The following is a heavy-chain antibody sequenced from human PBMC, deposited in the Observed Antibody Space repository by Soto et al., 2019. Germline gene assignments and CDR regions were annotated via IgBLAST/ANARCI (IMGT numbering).Heavy chain of an antibody. D-gene: IGHD3-16*02. CDR3: ARTVRIYDYVWGSYRSNSDFDY. CDR2: IDWDDDK. V-gene: IGHV2-70*01. J-gene: IGHJ4*02. CDR1: GFSRIAILIC. Sequence: SGPTLVNPTQTLTLTCTFSGFSRIAILICVSWIRQPPGKALEWLALIDWDDDKYYSTSLKTRLTISKDTSKNQVVLTMTNMDPVDTATYYCARTVRIYDYVWGSYRSNSDFDYWGQGTLVTVSS.